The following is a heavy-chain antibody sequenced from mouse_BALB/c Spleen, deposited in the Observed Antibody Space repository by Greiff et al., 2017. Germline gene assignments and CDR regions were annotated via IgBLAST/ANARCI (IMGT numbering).Heavy chain of an antibody. CDR1: GDSITSGY. D-gene: IGHD1-1*01. Sequence: EVQLVESGPSLVKPSQTLSLTCSVTGDSITSGYWNWIRKFPGHKLEYMGYISYSGSTYYNPSLKSRISITRDTSKNQYYLQLNSVTTEDTATYYCARFITTVVAPMDYWGQGTSVTVSA. CDR3: ARFITTVVAPMDY. J-gene: IGHJ4*01. V-gene: IGHV3-8*02. CDR2: ISYSGST.